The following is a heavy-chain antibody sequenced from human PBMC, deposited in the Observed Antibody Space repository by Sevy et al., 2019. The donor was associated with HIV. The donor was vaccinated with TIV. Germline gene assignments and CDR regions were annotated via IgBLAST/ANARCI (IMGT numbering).Heavy chain of an antibody. V-gene: IGHV3-21*01. Sequence: GGSLRLSCTASGFTFNSYTMNWVRQAPGKGLEWVSSISFSNNYIYYADSVKGRFTISRDNARNSLFLQMNSLRVEDTGLYYCARPYGSGSWEAFDLWGRGTLVTVSS. D-gene: IGHD3-10*01. CDR1: GFTFNSYT. CDR3: ARPYGSGSWEAFDL. CDR2: ISFSNNYI. J-gene: IGHJ3*01.